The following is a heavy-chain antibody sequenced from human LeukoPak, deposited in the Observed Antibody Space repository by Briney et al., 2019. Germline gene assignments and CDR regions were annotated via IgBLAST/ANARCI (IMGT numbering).Heavy chain of an antibody. CDR1: GFSFSTYA. D-gene: IGHD3-3*01. CDR3: AKDLLIGVIKNFDY. CDR2: LTADGITI. Sequence: GGSLRLSCAASGFSFSTYAMNWVRQAPGKGLEWVSSLTADGITIFYADCVRGRFTISRDNSKNTLFLQMDDLRAEDTALYYCAKDLLIGVIKNFDYWGQGTLVTVSS. J-gene: IGHJ4*02. V-gene: IGHV3-23*01.